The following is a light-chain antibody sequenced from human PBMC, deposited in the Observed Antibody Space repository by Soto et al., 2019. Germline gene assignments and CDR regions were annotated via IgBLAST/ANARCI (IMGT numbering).Light chain of an antibody. CDR3: SSPRSSSAYV. J-gene: IGLJ1*01. CDR1: TSDGGGYNY. Sequence: QSVLTQPASVSGSPGHSITIPCPRTTSDGGGYNYVSWYQQHPGKAPKLMIYDVSNRPSGVSNHFSGSKSGNTASLTISGLQSVDEAVYYCSSPRSSSAYVFGSGTKLPV. CDR2: DVS. V-gene: IGLV2-14*01.